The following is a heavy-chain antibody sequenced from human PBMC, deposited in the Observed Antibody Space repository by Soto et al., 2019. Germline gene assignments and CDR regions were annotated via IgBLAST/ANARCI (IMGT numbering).Heavy chain of an antibody. V-gene: IGHV3-30*18. CDR1: GFTSGFTFSNYA. D-gene: IGHD3-22*01. J-gene: IGHJ3*02. CDR3: AKSFYDSPPDFCDI. Sequence: GGSLRLSCAASGFTSGFTFSNYAMHWVRQAPGKGLEWVAVISYDGNNKYYGDSVKGRFTISRDDSKNTLYLQMNSLRAEDTAVYYCAKSFYDSPPDFCDIWGQGTMVTVSS. CDR2: ISYDGNNK.